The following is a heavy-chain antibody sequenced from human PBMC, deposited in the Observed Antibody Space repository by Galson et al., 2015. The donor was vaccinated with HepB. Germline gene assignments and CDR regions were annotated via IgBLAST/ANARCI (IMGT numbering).Heavy chain of an antibody. CDR1: GFTFSSYG. V-gene: IGHV3-30*18. D-gene: IGHD4-17*01. CDR2: ISYDGSNK. CDR3: AKQRDDYGDYGTFDY. J-gene: IGHJ4*02. Sequence: SLRLSCAASGFTFSSYGMHWVRQAPGKGLEWVAVISYDGSNKYYADSVKGRFTISRDNSKNTLYLQMNSLRAEDTAVYYCAKQRDDYGDYGTFDYWGQGTLVTVSS.